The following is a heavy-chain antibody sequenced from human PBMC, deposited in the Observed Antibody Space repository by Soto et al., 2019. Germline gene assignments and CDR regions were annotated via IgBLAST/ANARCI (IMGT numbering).Heavy chain of an antibody. J-gene: IGHJ4*02. Sequence: GGSLRLSCAASGFTFSSYEMNWVRQAPGKGLEWVSYISSSGSTIYYADSVKGRFTISRDNAKNSLYLQMNSLRAEDTAVYYCAGRITMVRGVIITTFRDYWGQGTLVTVSS. V-gene: IGHV3-48*03. CDR1: GFTFSSYE. CDR2: ISSSGSTI. CDR3: AGRITMVRGVIITTFRDY. D-gene: IGHD3-10*01.